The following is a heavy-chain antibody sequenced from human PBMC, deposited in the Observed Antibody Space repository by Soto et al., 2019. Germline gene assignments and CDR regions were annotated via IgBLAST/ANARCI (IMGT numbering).Heavy chain of an antibody. CDR1: GGSISNYY. J-gene: IGHJ5*02. V-gene: IGHV4-59*08. CDR3: ARLPPRNSDFTPNWFDP. CDR2: ILYSGRT. Sequence: SETLSLTCTVSGGSISNYYWSWIRQPPGKGLEWIGYILYSGRTKHNPSLKSRVTISVDTSKDRFSLKLSSVTAADTAVYYCARLPPRNSDFTPNWFDPWGQGTLVTVSS. D-gene: IGHD3-3*01.